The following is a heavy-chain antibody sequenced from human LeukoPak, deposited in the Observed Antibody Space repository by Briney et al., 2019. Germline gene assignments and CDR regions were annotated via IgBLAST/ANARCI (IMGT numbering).Heavy chain of an antibody. Sequence: SVTVSCTASGGTFSIYTISWVRQAPGQGLEWMGRIIPILGIANYAQKFQGRVTITADKSTSTAYMELSSLRSEDTAVYYGARDRGWLQFDYWGQGTLVTVSS. V-gene: IGHV1-69*04. J-gene: IGHJ4*02. CDR1: GGTFSIYT. CDR3: ARDRGWLQFDY. D-gene: IGHD5-24*01. CDR2: IIPILGIA.